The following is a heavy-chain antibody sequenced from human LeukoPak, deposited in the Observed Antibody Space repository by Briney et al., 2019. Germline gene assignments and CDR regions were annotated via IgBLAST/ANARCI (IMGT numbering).Heavy chain of an antibody. J-gene: IGHJ3*02. D-gene: IGHD5-24*01. Sequence: SETLSLTCTVSGGSISSGSYSWSWIRQPAGKGLEWIGRFYTSGSTNYNPSLKSRVTISVDTSKNQFSLKLSSVTAADTAVYYCARDGYNYRAFDIWGQGTMVTVSS. CDR3: ARDGYNYRAFDI. CDR2: FYTSGST. CDR1: GGSISSGSYS. V-gene: IGHV4-61*02.